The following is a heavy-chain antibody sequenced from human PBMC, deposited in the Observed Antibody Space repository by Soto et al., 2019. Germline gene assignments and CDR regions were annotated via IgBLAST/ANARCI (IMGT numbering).Heavy chain of an antibody. CDR3: ARCGYYDSSDAFDI. CDR2: INHSGST. CDR1: GGSFSGYY. V-gene: IGHV4-34*01. D-gene: IGHD3-22*01. Sequence: PSETLSLTCAVYGGSFSGYYWSWIRPPPGKGLEWIGEINHSGSTNYNPSLKSRVTISVDTSKNQFSLKLSSVTAADTAVYYCARCGYYDSSDAFDIWGQGTMVTVS. J-gene: IGHJ3*02.